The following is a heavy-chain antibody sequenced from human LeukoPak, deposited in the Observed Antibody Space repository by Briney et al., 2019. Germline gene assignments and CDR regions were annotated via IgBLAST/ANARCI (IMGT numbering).Heavy chain of an antibody. CDR2: IYYSGST. Sequence: SETLSLTCTISGGSISSYYWSWIRQPPGKGLEWIGYIYYSGSTNYNPSLKSRVTISVDTSKNQFSLKLSSVTAADTAVYYCARDLGAAAGTGGYYYYMDVWGKGTTVTVSS. V-gene: IGHV4-59*01. CDR1: GGSISSYY. CDR3: ARDLGAAAGTGGYYYYMDV. D-gene: IGHD6-13*01. J-gene: IGHJ6*03.